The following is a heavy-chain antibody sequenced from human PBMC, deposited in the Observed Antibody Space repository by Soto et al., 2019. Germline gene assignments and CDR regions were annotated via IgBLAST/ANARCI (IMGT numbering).Heavy chain of an antibody. D-gene: IGHD2-15*01. CDR3: ARENFSGSGGSCYEV. Sequence: QVQLQESGPGLVKPSQTLSLTCTVSGGSISSGDYYWSWIRQPPGKGLEWIGYIYYSGSTYYNPSLKSRVTLSVDTSKNQFSLKLSSVTAADTAVYYCARENFSGSGGSCYEVWGQGTLVTVSS. CDR1: GGSISSGDYY. J-gene: IGHJ4*02. CDR2: IYYSGST. V-gene: IGHV4-30-4*01.